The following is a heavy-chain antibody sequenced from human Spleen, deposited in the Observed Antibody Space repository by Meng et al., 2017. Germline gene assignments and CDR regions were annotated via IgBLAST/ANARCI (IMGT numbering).Heavy chain of an antibody. CDR3: ARGSVGGYYYYGLDV. D-gene: IGHD3-16*01. V-gene: IGHV3-30*07. CDR2: ISYDGSNK. CDR1: GFTFSSYA. J-gene: IGHJ6*02. Sequence: GESLKISCAASGFTFSSYAMQWVRQAPGKGLEGVAVISYDGSNKYYADSVKGRFTISRDNSKNTLYLQMNSLRAEDTAVYYCARGSVGGYYYYGLDVWGQGTTVTVSS.